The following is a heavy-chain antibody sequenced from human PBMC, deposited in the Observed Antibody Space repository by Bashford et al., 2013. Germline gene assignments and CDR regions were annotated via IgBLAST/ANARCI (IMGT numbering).Heavy chain of an antibody. CDR1: GYTFSDYY. CDR3: ARDTHCTTSCVDGVAWFDP. D-gene: IGHD1-26*01. J-gene: IGHJ5*02. Sequence: ASVKVSCKASGYTFSDYYLHWVRQAPGQGLEWMGWVNPNNGATNYTENFRGRVTMTRDTSISTAYLDLSRLRPDDTAVYYCARDTHCTTSCVDGVAWFDPWGQGTLVTVSS. CDR2: VNPNNGAT. V-gene: IGHV1-2*02.